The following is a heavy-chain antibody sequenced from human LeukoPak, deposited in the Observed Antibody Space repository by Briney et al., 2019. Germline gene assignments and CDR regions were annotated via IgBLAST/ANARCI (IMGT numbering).Heavy chain of an antibody. CDR2: TYYRSQWYH. CDR3: ARDQYCSTYACCFGQ. J-gene: IGHJ4*02. CDR1: GDSVSSNSVS. D-gene: IGHD2-2*01. Sequence: SQTLSLTCAISGDSVSSNSVSWNWIRQSPSRGLEWLGRTYYRSQWYHEYAVSVKCRITINPDTSKNQFSLHLDSVTPEDTAVYYCARDQYCSTYACCFGQWGQGTLVTVSS. V-gene: IGHV6-1*01.